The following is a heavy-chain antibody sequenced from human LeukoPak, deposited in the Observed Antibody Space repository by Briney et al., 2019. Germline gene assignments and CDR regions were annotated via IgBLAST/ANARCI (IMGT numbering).Heavy chain of an antibody. CDR1: GFTFSSYA. CDR2: ISYDGSNK. D-gene: IGHD2-15*01. Sequence: GGSLRLSCAASGFTFSSYAMHWVRQTPGKGLEWVAVISYDGSNKYYADSVKGRFTISRDNSKNTLYLQMNSLRAEDTAVYYCARDMGRAATLLIFYYGMDVWGQGTTVTVSS. V-gene: IGHV3-30*04. CDR3: ARDMGRAATLLIFYYGMDV. J-gene: IGHJ6*02.